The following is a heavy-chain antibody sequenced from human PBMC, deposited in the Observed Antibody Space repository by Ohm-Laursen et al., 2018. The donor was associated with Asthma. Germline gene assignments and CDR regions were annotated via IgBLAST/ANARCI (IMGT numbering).Heavy chain of an antibody. V-gene: IGHV4-59*01. D-gene: IGHD7-27*01. CDR3: ARGSGYYGMDV. CDR2: IYYSGST. J-gene: IGHJ6*02. CDR1: GGSISSYY. Sequence: ETLSLTCTVSGGSISSYYWSWIRQPPGKGLEWIGYIYYSGSTNYNPSLKSRVTISVDTSKNQFSLKLSSVTAADTAVYYCARGSGYYGMDVWGQGTTVTVSS.